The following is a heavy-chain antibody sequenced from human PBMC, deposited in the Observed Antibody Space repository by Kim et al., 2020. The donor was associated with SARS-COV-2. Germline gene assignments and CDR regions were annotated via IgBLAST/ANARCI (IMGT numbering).Heavy chain of an antibody. Sequence: GGSLRLSCAASGFTFSSYAMSWVRQAPGKGLEWVSAISGSGGNTYYADSVKGRFTISRDNSKNTLYLQMNSLRAEDTAVYYCAKSDGTSGFYYYYYMDVWGKGTTVTVSS. D-gene: IGHD1-26*01. V-gene: IGHV3-23*01. CDR1: GFTFSSYA. J-gene: IGHJ6*03. CDR3: AKSDGTSGFYYYYYMDV. CDR2: ISGSGGNT.